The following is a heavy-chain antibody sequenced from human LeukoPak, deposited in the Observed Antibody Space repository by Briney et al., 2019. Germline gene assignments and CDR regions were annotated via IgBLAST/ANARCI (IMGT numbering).Heavy chain of an antibody. CDR1: GGSIGSNY. Sequence: PSETLSPTCTVSGGSIGSNYWTWIRQPPGKGLEYIGYIYYTGATNYNPSLKSRVTISVDTSKNQFSLKMTSVTAADTAVYFCAKYGNSGWVIGNWGQGTLVTVSS. D-gene: IGHD6-19*01. V-gene: IGHV4-59*08. CDR2: IYYTGAT. J-gene: IGHJ4*02. CDR3: AKYGNSGWVIGN.